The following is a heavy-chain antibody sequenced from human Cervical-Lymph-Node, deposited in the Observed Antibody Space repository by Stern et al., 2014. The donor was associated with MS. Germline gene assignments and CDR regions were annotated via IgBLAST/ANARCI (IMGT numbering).Heavy chain of an antibody. V-gene: IGHV1-69*11. CDR2: IIPILNTT. J-gene: IGHJ4*02. Sequence: VKLVESGAAVKKPGSSVKVSCKSSGDTFSTHAISWVRQAPGQGLERMGRIIPILNTTYYAQKFQGRLTIDADESTNTAYMELSSLTPDDTAVYYCAREKSDCSGGSCFSSLDYWGQGTLVTVSS. CDR1: GDTFSTHA. D-gene: IGHD2-15*01. CDR3: AREKSDCSGGSCFSSLDY.